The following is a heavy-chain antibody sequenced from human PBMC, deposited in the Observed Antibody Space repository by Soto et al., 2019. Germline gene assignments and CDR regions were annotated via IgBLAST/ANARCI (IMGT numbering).Heavy chain of an antibody. J-gene: IGHJ6*03. CDR2: IYYSGST. CDR3: ARSRAVIGYYYYYMDV. D-gene: IGHD3-10*01. CDR1: GGSISSGGYY. V-gene: IGHV4-31*03. Sequence: PSETLSLTCTVSGGSISSGGYYWSWIRQHPGKGLEWIGYIYYSGSTYYNPSLKSRVTISVDTSKNQFSLKLSSVTAADTAVYYCARSRAVIGYYYYYMDVWGKGTTVTVSS.